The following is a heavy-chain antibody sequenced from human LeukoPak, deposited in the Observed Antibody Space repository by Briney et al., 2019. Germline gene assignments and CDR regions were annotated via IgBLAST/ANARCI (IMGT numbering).Heavy chain of an antibody. V-gene: IGHV4-39*07. D-gene: IGHD4-23*01. CDR2: IYYSGST. J-gene: IGHJ4*02. CDR1: GGSISSSSYY. Sequence: SETLSLTCTVSGGSISSSSYYWGWIRQPPGKGLEWIGSIYYSGSTYYNPSLKSRVTISVDTSKNQFSLKLSSVTAADTAVYYCARVPRTISPMWAHTRWSTYYWGQGTLVTVSS. CDR3: ARVPRTISPMWAHTRWSTYY.